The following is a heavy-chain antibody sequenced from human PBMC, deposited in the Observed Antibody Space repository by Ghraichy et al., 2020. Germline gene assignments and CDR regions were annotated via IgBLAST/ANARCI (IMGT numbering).Heavy chain of an antibody. CDR3: ARVNWTPDY. J-gene: IGHJ4*02. CDR2: IHHSGST. V-gene: IGHV4-38-2*01. D-gene: IGHD1-1*01. CDR1: GYSIRSGYH. Sequence: TLSLTCAVSGYSIRSGYHWGWIRQPPGKGLEWIGSIHHSGSTYYNPSLKSRVTISVDTSKNQFSLKVNSVTAADTAVYYCARVNWTPDYWGQGTLVTVSS.